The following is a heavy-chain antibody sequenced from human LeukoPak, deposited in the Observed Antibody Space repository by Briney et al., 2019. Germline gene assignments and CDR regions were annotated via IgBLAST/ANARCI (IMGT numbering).Heavy chain of an antibody. V-gene: IGHV1-3*01. CDR1: GYTFTSYA. CDR2: INAGNGNT. D-gene: IGHD1-26*01. J-gene: IGHJ4*02. Sequence: ASVKVSCKASGYTFTSYAMHWVRQAPGQRLEWMGWINAGNGNTKYSQKFQGRVTMTTDTSTSTAYMELRNLISDDTAVYYCARDRQGGYWGQGTPVIVSS. CDR3: ARDRQGGY.